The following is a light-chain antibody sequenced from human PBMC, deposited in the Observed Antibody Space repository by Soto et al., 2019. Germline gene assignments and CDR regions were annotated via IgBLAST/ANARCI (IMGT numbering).Light chain of an antibody. CDR1: SSNIGSNI. V-gene: IGLV1-44*01. CDR2: SDN. J-gene: IGLJ2*01. CDR3: AAWDDSLTSVV. Sequence: QSALTQAPSASGTPGQRVTISCSGRSSNIGSNIVNWYQQLPGTAPKLLIYSDNQRPSGVPDRFSGSKSGTSASLAISGLQSEDEADYYCAAWDDSLTSVVFGGGTKLTVL.